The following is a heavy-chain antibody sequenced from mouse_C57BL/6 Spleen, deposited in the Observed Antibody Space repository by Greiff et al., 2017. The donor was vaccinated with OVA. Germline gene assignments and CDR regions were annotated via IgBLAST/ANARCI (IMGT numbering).Heavy chain of an antibody. V-gene: IGHV1-50*01. CDR2: IDPSDSYT. CDR3: TRRGSYEKFAY. D-gene: IGHD1-1*02. CDR1: GYTFTSYW. Sequence: VQLQQPGAELVKPGASVKLSCKASGYTFTSYWMQWVKQRPGQGLEWIGEIDPSDSYTNYNQKFKGKATMTVDTSSSTAYMQLSSLTSEDSAVYYSTRRGSYEKFAYWGQGTLVTVSA. J-gene: IGHJ3*01.